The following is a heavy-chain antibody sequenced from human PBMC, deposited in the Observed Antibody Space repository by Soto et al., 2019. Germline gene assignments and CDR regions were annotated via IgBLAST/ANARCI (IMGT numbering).Heavy chain of an antibody. CDR1: GFTFSSYS. CDR3: AREVIAAAGTDYYYGMDV. V-gene: IGHV3-48*02. Sequence: GGSLRLSCAASGFTFSSYSMNWVRQAPGKGLEWVSYISSSSSTIYYADSVKGRFTISRDNAKNSLYLQMNSLRDEDTAVYYCAREVIAAAGTDYYYGMDVWGQGTTVTVSS. D-gene: IGHD6-13*01. CDR2: ISSSSSTI. J-gene: IGHJ6*02.